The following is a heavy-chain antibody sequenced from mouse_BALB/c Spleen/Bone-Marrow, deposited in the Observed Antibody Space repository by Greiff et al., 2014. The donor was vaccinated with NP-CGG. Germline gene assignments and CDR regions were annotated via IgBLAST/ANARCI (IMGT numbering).Heavy chain of an antibody. CDR2: IDPGTGRT. CDR3: ARINGYDY. CDR1: GYTFTSYW. V-gene: IGHV1S81*02. Sequence: VKLMESGAGLVKPGASVKLSCKASGYTFTSYWMHWVKQRPGQGPEWIGEIDPGTGRTDYNKKFKSRATLTVDKSSSTAYMHLSSLTSEDSAVYYCARINGYDYWGQGTTLTVSS. J-gene: IGHJ2*01. D-gene: IGHD2-2*01.